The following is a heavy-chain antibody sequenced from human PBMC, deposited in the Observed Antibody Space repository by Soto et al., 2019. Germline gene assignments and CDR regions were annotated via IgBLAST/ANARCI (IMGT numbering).Heavy chain of an antibody. CDR1: GYPFTGIF. J-gene: IGHJ4*02. Sequence: AAVKVSCEASGYPFTGIFKHWLRQAPGQGHEWIGWINPKLGGTNYAQRFQVRINMTRDPSISRVYMELTRWRSAATALYPCSLSEMTTSAWGRGTLF. D-gene: IGHD4-4*01. V-gene: IGHV1-2*02. CDR3: SLSEMTTSA. CDR2: INPKLGGT.